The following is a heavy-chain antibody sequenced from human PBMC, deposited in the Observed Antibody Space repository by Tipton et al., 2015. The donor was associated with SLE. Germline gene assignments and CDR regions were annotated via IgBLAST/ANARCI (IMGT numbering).Heavy chain of an antibody. Sequence: LRLSCSVSGDSIISSSYYWGWIRQPPGKGLEWIGSMYYSGRTYYNPSLKSRVTISVDTSKNQFSLMLRSVTAADTAVYDCARDGLYYEFWSGMGTLDIWGQGTMVTVSS. CDR2: MYYSGRT. J-gene: IGHJ3*02. CDR1: GDSIISSSYY. D-gene: IGHD3-3*01. CDR3: ARDGLYYEFWSGMGTLDI. V-gene: IGHV4-39*07.